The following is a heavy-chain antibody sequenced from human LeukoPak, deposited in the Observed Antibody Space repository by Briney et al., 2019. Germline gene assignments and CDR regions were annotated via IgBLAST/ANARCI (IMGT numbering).Heavy chain of an antibody. V-gene: IGHV3-15*01. CDR1: GFTFSNAW. CDR3: TTVSRYDSAYYRLDY. Sequence: PGGSLRLSCAGSGFTFSNAWMTWVRQAPGKGLEWVGRIRSESDGGTTDYATPVEGRFTISRDDSKNTLYLQVNGLKTEDTAVYYCTTVSRYDSAYYRLDYWGQGALVTVSS. D-gene: IGHD3-22*01. CDR2: IRSESDGGTT. J-gene: IGHJ4*02.